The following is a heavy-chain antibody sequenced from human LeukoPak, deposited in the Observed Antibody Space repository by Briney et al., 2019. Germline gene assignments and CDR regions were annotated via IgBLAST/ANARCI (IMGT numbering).Heavy chain of an antibody. J-gene: IGHJ4*02. CDR1: GFTFSSYA. V-gene: IGHV3-23*01. Sequence: PGGSLRLSCAASGFTFSSYARSWVRQAPGKGLEWVSAINGSGGSTYYADSVKGRFTISRDNSKNTLYLQMNSLRAEDTAVYYCAKDPQPYSSSSGYNWGQGTLVTVSS. CDR3: AKDPQPYSSSSGYN. CDR2: INGSGGST. D-gene: IGHD6-6*01.